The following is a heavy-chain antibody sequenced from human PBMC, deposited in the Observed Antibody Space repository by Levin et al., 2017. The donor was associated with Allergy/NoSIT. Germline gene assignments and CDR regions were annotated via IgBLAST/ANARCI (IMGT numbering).Heavy chain of an antibody. J-gene: IGHJ4*02. V-gene: IGHV4-34*01. Sequence: SETLSLTCAVYGGSFSGYYWSWIRQPPGKGLEWIGEINHSGSTNYNPSLKSRVTISVDTSKNQFSLKLSSVTAADTAVYYCAGRGVPAAMTGWFGYWGQGTLVTVSS. D-gene: IGHD2-2*01. CDR3: AGRGVPAAMTGWFGY. CDR1: GGSFSGYY. CDR2: INHSGST.